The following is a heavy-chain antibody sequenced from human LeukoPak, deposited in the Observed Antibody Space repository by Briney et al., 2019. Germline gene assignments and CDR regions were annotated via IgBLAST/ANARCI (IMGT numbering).Heavy chain of an antibody. Sequence: GGSLRLSCAASGFTFSSYSMNWVRQAPGKGLEWVSSISSSSSYIYYADSVKGRFTISRDNAKNSLYLQMNSLRAEDTAVCYCATDIVVVPAARPFDYWGQGTLVTASS. CDR3: ATDIVVVPAARPFDY. D-gene: IGHD2-2*01. CDR2: ISSSSSYI. V-gene: IGHV3-21*01. CDR1: GFTFSSYS. J-gene: IGHJ4*02.